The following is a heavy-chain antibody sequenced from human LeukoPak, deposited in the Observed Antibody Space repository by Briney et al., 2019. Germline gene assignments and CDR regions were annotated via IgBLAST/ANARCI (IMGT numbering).Heavy chain of an antibody. CDR3: ARVWSRIVGATTSSEY. V-gene: IGHV3-53*01. CDR2: IYSGGST. Sequence: GGSLRLSCAASGFTVSSNYMSWVRQAPGKGLEWVSLIYSGGSTYYADSVKGRFTISRDNSKNTLYLQMNSLRAEDTAIYYCARVWSRIVGATTSSEYWGQGTLVTVSS. D-gene: IGHD1-26*01. J-gene: IGHJ4*02. CDR1: GFTVSSNY.